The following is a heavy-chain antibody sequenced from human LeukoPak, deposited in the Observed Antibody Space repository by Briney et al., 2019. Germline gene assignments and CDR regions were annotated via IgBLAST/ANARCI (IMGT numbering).Heavy chain of an antibody. V-gene: IGHV3-33*06. D-gene: IGHD3-22*01. J-gene: IGHJ3*02. CDR2: ILSDGSKE. CDR1: GFTFSSYG. CDR3: AKDIGDSSGYYGAFDI. Sequence: PGGFLRLSCAASGFTFSSYGMHWVRQAPGKGLEWVAVILSDGSKEFYTDSVKGRFTISRDNSKNTLYLQMNSLRAEDTAVYYCAKDIGDSSGYYGAFDIWGQGTMVTVSS.